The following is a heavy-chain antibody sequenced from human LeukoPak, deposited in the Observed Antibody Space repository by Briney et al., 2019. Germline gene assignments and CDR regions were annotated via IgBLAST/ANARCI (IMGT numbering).Heavy chain of an antibody. CDR3: ARDLLGGIDY. CDR2: ISYDGSNK. CDR1: GFTFSSYA. Sequence: GGSLRLSCAASGFTFSSYAMHWVRQAPGKGLEGVAVISYDGSNKYYADSVKGRFTISRDNSKNTLYLQMNSLRAEDTAVYYCARDLLGGIDYWGQGTLVTVSS. V-gene: IGHV3-30-3*01. D-gene: IGHD3-16*01. J-gene: IGHJ4*02.